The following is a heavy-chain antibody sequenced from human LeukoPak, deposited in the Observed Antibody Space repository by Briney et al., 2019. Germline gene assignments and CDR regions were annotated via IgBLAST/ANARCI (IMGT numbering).Heavy chain of an antibody. D-gene: IGHD2-2*01. Sequence: GGSLRLSCAASGFTFSSYWMSWVRQAPGKGLEWVANIKQDGSEKYYVDSVKGRFTISRDNAKNSLYLQMNSLRAEDTAVYYCARVRIPGYCSSTSCSEHCGGDCYHFDYWGQGTLVTVSS. CDR2: IKQDGSEK. V-gene: IGHV3-7*01. J-gene: IGHJ4*02. CDR1: GFTFSSYW. CDR3: ARVRIPGYCSSTSCSEHCGGDCYHFDY.